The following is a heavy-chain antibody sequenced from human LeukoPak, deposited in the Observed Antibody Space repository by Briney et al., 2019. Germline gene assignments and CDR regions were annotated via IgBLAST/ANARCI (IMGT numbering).Heavy chain of an antibody. CDR1: GYTFTGYY. CDR3: ARDQKPAAIHYYYGMDV. CDR2: INPNSGGT. Sequence: ASVKVSCKASGYTFTGYYMHWVRQAPGQGLEWMGWINPNSGGTNYAQKFQGRVTMTRDTSISTAYMELSRLRSDDTAVYYCARDQKPAAIHYYYGMDVWGQGTTVTVSS. J-gene: IGHJ6*02. V-gene: IGHV1-2*02. D-gene: IGHD2-2*01.